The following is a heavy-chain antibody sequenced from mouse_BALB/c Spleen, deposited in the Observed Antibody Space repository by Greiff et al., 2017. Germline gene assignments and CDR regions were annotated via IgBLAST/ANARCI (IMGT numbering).Heavy chain of an antibody. J-gene: IGHJ1*01. Sequence: EVKLVESGPGLVKPSQSLSLTCTVTGYSITSDYAWNWIRQFPGNKLEWMGYISYSGSTSYNPSLKSRISITRDTSKNQFFLQLNSVTTEDTATYYCARRDRYDDWYFDVWGAGTTVTVSA. V-gene: IGHV3-2*02. CDR1: GYSITSDYA. CDR3: ARRDRYDDWYFDV. D-gene: IGHD2-14*01. CDR2: ISYSGST.